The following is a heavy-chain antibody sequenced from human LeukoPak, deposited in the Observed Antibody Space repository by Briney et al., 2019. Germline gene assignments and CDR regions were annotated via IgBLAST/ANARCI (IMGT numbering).Heavy chain of an antibody. CDR2: ISWNSGSI. CDR1: GFTFDDYA. CDR3: AKGLYYDSKEFDY. J-gene: IGHJ4*02. Sequence: SGGSLRLSCAASGFTFDDYAMHWVRHAPGKGLEWVSGISWNSGSIGYADSVKGRFTISRDNAKNSLYLQMNSLRAEDTALYYCAKGLYYDSKEFDYWGQGTLVTVSS. V-gene: IGHV3-9*01. D-gene: IGHD3-22*01.